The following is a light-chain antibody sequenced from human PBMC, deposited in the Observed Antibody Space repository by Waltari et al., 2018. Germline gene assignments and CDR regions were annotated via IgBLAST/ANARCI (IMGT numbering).Light chain of an antibody. CDR2: STN. CDR3: VLYMGSGIRV. CDR1: SGPVPTTYH. Sequence: QTVVTQEPSSSVSSGGPVTPNSPLSSGPVPTTYHPTWYQQTPAQAPRTLIYSTNTRSSGVPDRFSSSILGNKAALTITGAQADDESDYYCVLYMGSGIRVFGGGTKLTVL. V-gene: IGLV8-61*01. J-gene: IGLJ2*01.